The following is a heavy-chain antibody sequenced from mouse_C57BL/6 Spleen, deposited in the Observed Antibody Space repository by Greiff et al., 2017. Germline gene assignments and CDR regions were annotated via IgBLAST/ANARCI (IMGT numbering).Heavy chain of an antibody. CDR1: GYTFTSYW. Sequence: VQLQQPGAELVKPGASVKMSCKASGYTFTSYWITWVKQRPGQGLEWIGDIYPGSGSTNYNEKFKSKATLTVDTSSSTAYMQLSSLTSEDSAVYYCANYYGSPHYYAMDYWGQGTSVTVSA. CDR2: IYPGSGST. D-gene: IGHD1-1*01. CDR3: ANYYGSPHYYAMDY. J-gene: IGHJ4*01. V-gene: IGHV1-55*01.